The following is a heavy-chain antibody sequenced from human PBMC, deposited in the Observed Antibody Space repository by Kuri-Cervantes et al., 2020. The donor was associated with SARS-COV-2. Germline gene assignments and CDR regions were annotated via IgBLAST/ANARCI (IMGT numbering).Heavy chain of an antibody. CDR3: ARETIVVVPAAPTENWFDP. D-gene: IGHD2-2*01. Sequence: GESLKISCAASGFTFSSYAMHWARQAPGKGLEWVAVISYDGSNKYYADSVKGRFTISRDNSKNTLYLQMNSLRAEDTAVYYCARETIVVVPAAPTENWFDPWGQGTLVTVSS. V-gene: IGHV3-30-3*01. J-gene: IGHJ5*02. CDR2: ISYDGSNK. CDR1: GFTFSSYA.